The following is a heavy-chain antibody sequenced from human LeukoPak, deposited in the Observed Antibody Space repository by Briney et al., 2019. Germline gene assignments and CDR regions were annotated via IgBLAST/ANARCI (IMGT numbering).Heavy chain of an antibody. CDR1: GFTFSSYS. CDR3: ARDPCSSTSCYVGWFDP. V-gene: IGHV3-48*01. CDR2: ISSSSSTI. D-gene: IGHD2-2*01. J-gene: IGHJ5*02. Sequence: GSLRLSCAVSGFTFSSYSINWGRQASRKGLEWVSYISSSSSTIYYADSVKGRFTISRDNAKNSLYLQMNSLRAEDTAVYYCARDPCSSTSCYVGWFDPWGQGTLVTVSS.